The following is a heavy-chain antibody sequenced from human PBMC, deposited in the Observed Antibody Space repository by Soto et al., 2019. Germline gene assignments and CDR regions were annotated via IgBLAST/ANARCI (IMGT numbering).Heavy chain of an antibody. D-gene: IGHD6-6*01. CDR3: AREVAARPNYYYGMDV. CDR1: GFTFSSYS. V-gene: IGHV3-21*01. CDR2: ISSSSSYI. J-gene: IGHJ6*02. Sequence: GGSLRLSCAASGFTFSSYSMNWVRQAPGKGLEWVSSISSSSSYIYYADSVKGRFTISRDNAKNSLYLQMNSLRAEDTAVYYCAREVAARPNYYYGMDVWGQGTTVTVSS.